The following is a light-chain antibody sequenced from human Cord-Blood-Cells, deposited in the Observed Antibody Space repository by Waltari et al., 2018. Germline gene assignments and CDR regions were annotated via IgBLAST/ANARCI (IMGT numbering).Light chain of an antibody. Sequence: QSVLTQPPSASGTPGQRVTISCSGSSSNIGSNYVYWYQQLPGTAPKPLSYRNNRRPSGVPDRFSGSKSGTSASLAISGLRSEDEADYYCAAWDDSLSGWVFGGGTKLTVL. CDR2: RNN. J-gene: IGLJ3*02. CDR3: AAWDDSLSGWV. V-gene: IGLV1-47*01. CDR1: SSNIGSNY.